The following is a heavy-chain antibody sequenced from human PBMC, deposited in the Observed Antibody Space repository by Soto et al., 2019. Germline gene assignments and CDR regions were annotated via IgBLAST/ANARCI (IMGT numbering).Heavy chain of an antibody. J-gene: IGHJ6*02. D-gene: IGHD3-10*01. V-gene: IGHV3-11*06. Sequence: QVQLVESGGGLVKPGGSLRLSCAASGFTFNDYYMSWVCQAPGKGLEWVSYISGSGPYTKYADSVKGRFTISRDNAKNSLYLQMSSLRVEDTAVYYCARVPVSMVRGYGMEVWGQGTTVTVSS. CDR1: GFTFNDYY. CDR3: ARVPVSMVRGYGMEV. CDR2: ISGSGPYT.